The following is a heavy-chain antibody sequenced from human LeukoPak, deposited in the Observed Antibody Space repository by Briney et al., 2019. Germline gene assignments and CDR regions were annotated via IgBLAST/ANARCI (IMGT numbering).Heavy chain of an antibody. CDR2: IYHSGRT. D-gene: IGHD1-7*01. CDR3: ARDRAGTTPSDAFDI. CDR1: GGSFSGYY. V-gene: IGHV4-34*01. J-gene: IGHJ3*02. Sequence: SETLSLTCAVYGGSFSGYYWGLIRQPPGKGLEWIGSIYHSGRTYYNPSLKSRATISVDTSKNQFTLKLSFVTAADTAVYYCARDRAGTTPSDAFDIWGQGTMVTVS.